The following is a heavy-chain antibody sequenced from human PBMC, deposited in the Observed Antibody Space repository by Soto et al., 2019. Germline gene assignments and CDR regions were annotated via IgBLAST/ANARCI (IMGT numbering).Heavy chain of an antibody. V-gene: IGHV4-59*07. D-gene: IGHD3-22*01. CDR1: GGSISSYY. CDR2: IYYSGST. Sequence: SYTLSLTCTVAGGSISSYYWSWIRQPPGKGLEWIGYIYYSGSTNYNPSLKSRVTISVDTSKNQFSLKLSSVTAADTAVYYCARLPSNYDDMAFDIWGQGTMVTVSS. CDR3: ARLPSNYDDMAFDI. J-gene: IGHJ3*02.